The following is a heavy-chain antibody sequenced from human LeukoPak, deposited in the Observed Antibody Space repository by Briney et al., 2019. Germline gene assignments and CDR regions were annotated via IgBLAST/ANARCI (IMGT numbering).Heavy chain of an antibody. Sequence: GGSLRLSCAASGFTFSSYSMNWVRQAPGKGLEWVSSISSSSSYIYYADSVKGRFTISRDNAKNSLYLQMNSLRAEDTAVYYCARDSGEDSSGYYYSSFDYWGQGTLVTVSP. D-gene: IGHD3-22*01. CDR1: GFTFSSYS. CDR2: ISSSSSYI. J-gene: IGHJ4*02. CDR3: ARDSGEDSSGYYYSSFDY. V-gene: IGHV3-21*01.